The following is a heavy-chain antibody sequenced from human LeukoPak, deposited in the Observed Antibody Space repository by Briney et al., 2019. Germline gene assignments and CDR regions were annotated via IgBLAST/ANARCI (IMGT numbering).Heavy chain of an antibody. CDR3: VRDRNYYEALQRSY. CDR1: GFTFSTFA. J-gene: IGHJ4*02. CDR2: ITGAGDTT. Sequence: GGSLRLTCAASGFTFSTFAMSWVRQDPGRGLEWVSSITGAGDTTYYPESVKGRFTISRDNSKNTLYLQMNSLRVEDTALYFCVRDRNYYEALQRSYWGQGTLVTVSS. D-gene: IGHD3-3*01. V-gene: IGHV3-23*01.